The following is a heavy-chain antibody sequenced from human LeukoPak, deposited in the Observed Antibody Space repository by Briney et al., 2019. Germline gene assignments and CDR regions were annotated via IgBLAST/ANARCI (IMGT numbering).Heavy chain of an antibody. CDR3: ARDRSFYYYDSSGYQE. V-gene: IGHV1-46*01. D-gene: IGHD3-22*01. J-gene: IGHJ4*02. CDR2: IYPRDGST. Sequence: ASVKVSCKASGYTFTSNYIHWVRQAPGQGLEWMGMIYPRDGSTSYAQKFQGRVTMTTDTSTSTAYMELRSLRSDDTAVYYCARDRSFYYYDSSGYQEWGQGTLVTVSS. CDR1: GYTFTSNY.